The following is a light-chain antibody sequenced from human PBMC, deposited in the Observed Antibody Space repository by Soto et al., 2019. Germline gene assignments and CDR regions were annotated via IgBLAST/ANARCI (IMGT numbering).Light chain of an antibody. J-gene: IGKJ1*01. Sequence: IHPPQSPSSLSASVWGRVTIPCRASQGIRSALGWYQQKPGKVPKLLIYAASTLQSGVPSRFSGSGFGTDFTLTINSLQPEDFATYYCLLDYAYFWAFGQGTKVDIK. CDR1: QGIRSA. CDR3: LLDYAYFWA. V-gene: IGKV1-6*01. CDR2: AAS.